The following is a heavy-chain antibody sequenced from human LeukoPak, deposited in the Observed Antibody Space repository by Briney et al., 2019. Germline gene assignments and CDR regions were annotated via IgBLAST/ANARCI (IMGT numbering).Heavy chain of an antibody. D-gene: IGHD1-26*01. CDR3: ARVVVGATFAYDY. V-gene: IGHV3-21*01. CDR2: ISSSSSYI. CDR1: GFTFSSYS. Sequence: GGSLRLPCAASGFTFSSYSMNWVRQAPGKGLEWVSSISSSSSYIYYADSVKGRFTISRDNAKNSLYLQMNSLRAEDTAVYYCARVVVGATFAYDYWGQGTLVTASS. J-gene: IGHJ4*02.